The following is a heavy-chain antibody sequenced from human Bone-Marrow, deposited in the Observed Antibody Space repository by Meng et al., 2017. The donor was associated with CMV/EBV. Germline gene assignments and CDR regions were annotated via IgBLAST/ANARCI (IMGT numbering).Heavy chain of an antibody. J-gene: IGHJ6*02. CDR3: AKDGGDYDFWSGGGDYGMDV. D-gene: IGHD3-3*01. Sequence: GESLKISCTASGFTVNNNYMSWVRQAPGKGLDWVSVIYRDGSAYYAESVKGRFTISRDNSKNTLYLQMNSLRAEDTAVYYCAKDGGDYDFWSGGGDYGMDVWGQGTTVTVSS. CDR2: IYRDGSA. V-gene: IGHV3-53*01. CDR1: GFTVNNNY.